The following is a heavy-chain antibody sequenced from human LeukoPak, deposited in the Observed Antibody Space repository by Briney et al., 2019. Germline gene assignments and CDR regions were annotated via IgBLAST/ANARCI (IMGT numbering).Heavy chain of an antibody. Sequence: GGSLRLSCSASGFNLNDYAMSWVRQAPGKGLEWVSAISGSGGSTYYADSVKGRFTISRDNSKNTLYLQMNSLRAEDTAVYYCAAAKAGIAAANYWGQGTLVTVSS. V-gene: IGHV3-23*01. CDR2: ISGSGGST. D-gene: IGHD6-13*01. J-gene: IGHJ4*02. CDR3: AAAKAGIAAANY. CDR1: GFNLNDYA.